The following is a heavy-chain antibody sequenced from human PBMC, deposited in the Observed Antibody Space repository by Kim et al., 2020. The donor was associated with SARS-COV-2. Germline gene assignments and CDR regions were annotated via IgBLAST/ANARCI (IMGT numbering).Heavy chain of an antibody. CDR2: ISNDGTNK. CDR3: ATDLAQLLVCRYCYGMDV. CDR1: GFTFRNYA. V-gene: IGHV3-30-3*01. D-gene: IGHD6-19*01. Sequence: GGSLRLSCAASGFTFRNYALHWVRQAPGKGLEWVSAISNDGTNKYYADSVKGRFTISRDNSKDTFYLHMNSLRIDDTAFYYCATDLAQLLVCRYCYGMDV. J-gene: IGHJ6*01.